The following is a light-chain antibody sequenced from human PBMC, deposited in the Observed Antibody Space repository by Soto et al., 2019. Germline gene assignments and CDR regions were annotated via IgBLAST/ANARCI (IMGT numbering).Light chain of an antibody. CDR2: GAS. Sequence: EIVLTQSPGTLSFSPGERATFSCRSSQSVSSSDLAWYQRKPGQAPRLLIYGASSRATGIPDRFSGSGSGTDFTLTISRLEPEDFAVYYCQQYGSSSWTFGQGTKVEIK. CDR1: QSVSSSD. J-gene: IGKJ1*01. V-gene: IGKV3-20*01. CDR3: QQYGSSSWT.